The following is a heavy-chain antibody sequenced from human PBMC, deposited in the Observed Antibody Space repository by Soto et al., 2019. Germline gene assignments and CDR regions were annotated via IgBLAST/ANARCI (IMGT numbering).Heavy chain of an antibody. V-gene: IGHV3-15*07. Sequence: EVQLVESGGGFVESGGSLRLSCAASGFSFKDAWMTWVRQAPGKGLEWVGRIKSSTDGGTADYGAAVKGRFTMSRDDSKDTLYLHMGGLKREDTGVYYCTSFFPLRGRRFDYWGPGTQVNVSS. CDR1: GFSFKDAW. CDR2: IKSSTDGGTA. J-gene: IGHJ4*02. CDR3: TSFFPLRGRRFDY. D-gene: IGHD3-16*01.